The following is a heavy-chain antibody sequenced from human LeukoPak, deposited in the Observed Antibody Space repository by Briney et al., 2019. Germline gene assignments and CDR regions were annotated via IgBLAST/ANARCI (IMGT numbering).Heavy chain of an antibody. CDR1: GGTFSSYA. V-gene: IGHV1-69*04. Sequence: SVKVSCKASGGTFSSYAISWVRQAPGQGLEWMGRIIPILGIANYAQKFQGRVTITADKSTSTAYMELSSLRSEDTAVYYCARDDSSDQTFGYWGQGTLVTVSS. D-gene: IGHD3-22*01. CDR3: ARDDSSDQTFGY. J-gene: IGHJ4*02. CDR2: IIPILGIA.